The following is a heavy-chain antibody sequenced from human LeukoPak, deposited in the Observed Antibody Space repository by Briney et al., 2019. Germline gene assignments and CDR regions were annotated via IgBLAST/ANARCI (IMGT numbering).Heavy chain of an antibody. J-gene: IGHJ3*02. V-gene: IGHV4-59*01. D-gene: IGHD2-8*01. CDR2: IYYSGST. Sequence: WIGYIYYSGSTNYNPSLKSRVTISVDTSKNQFSLKLSSVTAADTAVYYCARDMLVTGAFDIWGQGTMVTVSS. CDR3: ARDMLVTGAFDI.